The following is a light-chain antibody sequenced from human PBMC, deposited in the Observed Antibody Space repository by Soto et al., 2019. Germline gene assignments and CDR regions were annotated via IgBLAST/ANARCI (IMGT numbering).Light chain of an antibody. CDR1: SSDVGSYKL. Sequence: QSALTQPASVSGSPGQSITISCTGTSSDVGSYKLVSCYQQHPGKPHKLMIYKVSKRLSGISDRFSGSKSGSTASLTISGLQAEDEADYYCRSYAGTSPHPVFGGGTQLTVL. V-gene: IGLV2-23*02. J-gene: IGLJ7*01. CDR2: KVS. CDR3: RSYAGTSPHPV.